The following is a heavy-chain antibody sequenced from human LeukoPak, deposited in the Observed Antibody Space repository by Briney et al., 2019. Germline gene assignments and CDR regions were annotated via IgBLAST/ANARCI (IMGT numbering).Heavy chain of an antibody. D-gene: IGHD6-19*01. V-gene: IGHV1-2*02. J-gene: IGHJ4*02. CDR3: ARDRVGSGWPRPYYFEV. CDR2: INPNTGAT. CDR1: GYTLTGYY. Sequence: AASVKVSFKASGYTLTGYYLHWVRQAPGQGLEWMGWINPNTGATHSAQKFQGRITMTRDTSISTAYMDLSRLRSDDTAVYYCARDRVGSGWPRPYYFEVWGQGTLVTVSS.